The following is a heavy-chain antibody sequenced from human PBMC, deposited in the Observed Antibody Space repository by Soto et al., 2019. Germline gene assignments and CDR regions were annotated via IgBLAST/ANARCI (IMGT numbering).Heavy chain of an antibody. J-gene: IGHJ3*02. CDR2: INSDGSST. CDR1: GFTFSSYW. D-gene: IGHD2-15*01. CDR3: ARDRGGWRAFDI. V-gene: IGHV3-74*01. Sequence: GASLRLSCAASGFTFSSYWMHWVRQAPGKGLVWVSRINSDGSSTSYADSVKGPFTISRDTAKNTLYLQMNSLRAEDTAVYYCARDRGGWRAFDILGQGTMVTVPS.